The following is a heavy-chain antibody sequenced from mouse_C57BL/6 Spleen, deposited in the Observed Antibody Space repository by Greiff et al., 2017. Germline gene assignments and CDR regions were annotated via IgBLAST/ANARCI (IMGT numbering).Heavy chain of an antibody. V-gene: IGHV1-54*01. D-gene: IGHD3-2*02. CDR3: ARGGGQLRSLCYY. CDR2: INPGSGGT. CDR1: GYAFTNYL. J-gene: IGHJ2*01. Sequence: QVQLQQSGAELVRPGTSVKVSCKASGYAFTNYLIEWVKQRPGQGLEWIGVINPGSGGTNYNEKFKGKATLTADKSSSTAYMQLSSLTSEDSAVYFCARGGGQLRSLCYYWGQGTTLTVSS.